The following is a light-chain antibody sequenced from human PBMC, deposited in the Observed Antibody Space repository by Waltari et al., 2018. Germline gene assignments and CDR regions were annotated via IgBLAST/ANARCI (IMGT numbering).Light chain of an antibody. CDR3: QQYTKWPQT. V-gene: IGKV3-15*01. CDR2: SAS. J-gene: IGKJ1*01. Sequence: EIVMTQSPATLSLSPGARATLSCRASQSVNTYVAWYQLQPGQAPRLLIHSASARARGIPARFSGSGSGTEFSLTINTLQSEDVAIYYCQQYTKWPQTFGQGTKVEIK. CDR1: QSVNTY.